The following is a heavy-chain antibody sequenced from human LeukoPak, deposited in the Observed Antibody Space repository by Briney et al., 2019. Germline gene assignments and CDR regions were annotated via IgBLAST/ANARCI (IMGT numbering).Heavy chain of an antibody. D-gene: IGHD2-21*01. CDR3: ARERVIAAAGDGFDS. CDR2: ISSSSTTI. V-gene: IGHV3-48*02. CDR1: GFTFSDYS. Sequence: GGSLRLSCAASGFTFSDYSMDWVRQAPGKGLEWVSYISSSSTTIFYADSVKGRFTISRDNAKNSLFLQMNGLRDEDTALYYCARERVIAAAGDGFDSWGQGTLVTVSS. J-gene: IGHJ4*02.